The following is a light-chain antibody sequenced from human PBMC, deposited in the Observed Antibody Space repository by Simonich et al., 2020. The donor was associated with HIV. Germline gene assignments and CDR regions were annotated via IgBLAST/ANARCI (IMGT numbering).Light chain of an antibody. CDR1: QSISTW. CDR3: QQYNTFPLT. Sequence: DIQMTQSPSTLSASVGDRVTITCRASQSISTWLAWYQQKPGKAPKLLIYQASSLESVVPSRFSGSGSGTEFTLTVSSLQPDDFATYYCQQYNTFPLTFGQGTRLEIK. CDR2: QAS. J-gene: IGKJ5*01. V-gene: IGKV1-5*03.